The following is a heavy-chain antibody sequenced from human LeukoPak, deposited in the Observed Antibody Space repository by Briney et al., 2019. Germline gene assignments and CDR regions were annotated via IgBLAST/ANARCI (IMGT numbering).Heavy chain of an antibody. D-gene: IGHD3-10*01. CDR1: GFTFSRNG. CDR2: ISGSGGST. Sequence: PGGSLRLSCAASGFTFSRNGMTWVRQAPGQGLEWVSAISGSGGSTYYADSVKGRFTISRDNSKNTLYLQMNSLRGEDTAVYYCAKDRRAGSYDYWGQGTLVTVSS. J-gene: IGHJ4*02. V-gene: IGHV3-23*01. CDR3: AKDRRAGSYDY.